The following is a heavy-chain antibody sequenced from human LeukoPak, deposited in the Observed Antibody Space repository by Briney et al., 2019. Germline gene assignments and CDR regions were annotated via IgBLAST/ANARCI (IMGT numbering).Heavy chain of an antibody. Sequence: SETLSLTCAVYGGSFSGYYWSWIRQPPGKGLEWIGEINHSGSTNYNPSLKSRVTISVDTSKNQFSLKLSSVTAADTAVYYCARGIGYCSSTSCLGARNWFDPWGQGTLVTVSS. J-gene: IGHJ5*02. CDR1: GGSFSGYY. CDR2: INHSGST. D-gene: IGHD2-2*03. CDR3: ARGIGYCSSTSCLGARNWFDP. V-gene: IGHV4-34*01.